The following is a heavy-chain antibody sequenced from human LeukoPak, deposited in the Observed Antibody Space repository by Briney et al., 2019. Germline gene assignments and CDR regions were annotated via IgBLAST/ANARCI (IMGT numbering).Heavy chain of an antibody. V-gene: IGHV4-34*01. CDR1: GGSFSDYY. J-gene: IGHJ4*02. Sequence: SETLSLTCAVYGGSFSDYYWAWFRQPPGKGPEWIAAINHRGSTDYNPSLKSRVTISVDTSKKQFSLKQSSVTAADTAVYYCSREEKVGELLADSWGQGTLVTVSS. CDR3: SREEKVGELLADS. CDR2: INHRGST. D-gene: IGHD1-26*01.